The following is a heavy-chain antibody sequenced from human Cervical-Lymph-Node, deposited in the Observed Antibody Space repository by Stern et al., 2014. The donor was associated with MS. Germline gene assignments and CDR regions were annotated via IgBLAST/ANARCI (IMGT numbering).Heavy chain of an antibody. Sequence: VHLVESGGGVVHPGGSLTLSCAASGFSLSNSGVHWVRQVPGKGLEWVAVMSFVGGNKKYGDSVKGRFSISRDMANNTLFLQMNSLRPEDTAVYYCMGVGDAMHVGGQGTTVIVSS. CDR2: MSFVGGNK. CDR3: MGVGDAMHV. CDR1: GFSLSNSG. V-gene: IGHV3-30*03. J-gene: IGHJ6*02.